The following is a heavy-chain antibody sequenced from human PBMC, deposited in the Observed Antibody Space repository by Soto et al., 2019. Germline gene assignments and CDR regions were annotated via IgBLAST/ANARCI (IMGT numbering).Heavy chain of an antibody. D-gene: IGHD4-17*01. V-gene: IGHV4-34*01. J-gene: IGHJ6*02. Sequence: PSXTLSLTCAVYGGSFSGYYCSWIHQPPGKGLEWIGASSSFGHSGSTNYNPSLKSRVTISVDTSKNQFSLKLSSVTAADTAVYYCARTTVIPHGMDVWGQGTTVTVSS. CDR3: ARTTVIPHGMDV. CDR1: GGSFSGYY. CDR2: SSSFGHSGST.